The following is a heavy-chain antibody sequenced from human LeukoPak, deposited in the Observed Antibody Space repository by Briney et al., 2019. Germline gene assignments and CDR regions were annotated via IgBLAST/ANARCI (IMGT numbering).Heavy chain of an antibody. CDR1: GFTFGDYA. D-gene: IGHD5-12*01. CDR2: IRSKAYGGTT. CDR3: TRSSMVATHFDY. V-gene: IGHV3-49*03. Sequence: GGSLRLSYTASGFTFGDYAMSWFRQAPGKGLEWVGFIRSKAYGGTTEYAASVKGRFTISRDDSKSIAYLQMNSLKTEDTAVYYCTRSSMVATHFDYWGQGTLVTVSS. J-gene: IGHJ4*02.